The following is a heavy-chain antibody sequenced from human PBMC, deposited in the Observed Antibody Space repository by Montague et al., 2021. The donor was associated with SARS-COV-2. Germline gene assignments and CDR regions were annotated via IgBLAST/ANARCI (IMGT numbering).Heavy chain of an antibody. CDR1: GGSITSSSYY. D-gene: IGHD3-10*01. V-gene: IGHV4-39*01. CDR3: VSLWKYGSGSHYAPWDYYNYGVDV. CDR2: IYYSGST. J-gene: IGHJ6*02. Sequence: SETLSLTCSVSGGSITSSSYYWGWIRQSQDKGLEWIGNIYYSGSTYYNPSLKSRVTISVDTSKYQFSLKLSSVTAADTAVYYCVSLWKYGSGSHYAPWDYYNYGVDVWGQGTTVTVSS.